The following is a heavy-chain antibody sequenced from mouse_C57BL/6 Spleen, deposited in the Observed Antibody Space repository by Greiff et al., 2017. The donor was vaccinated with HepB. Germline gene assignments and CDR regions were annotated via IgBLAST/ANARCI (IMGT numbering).Heavy chain of an antibody. CDR2: IYPGDGDT. V-gene: IGHV1-82*01. Sequence: QVQLQQSGPELVKPGASVKISCKASGYAFSSSWMNWVKQRPGKGLEWIGRIYPGDGDTNYNGKFKGKATLTADKSSSTAYMQLSSLTSEDSAVYFCARGRGDGPWFAYWGQGTLVTVSA. J-gene: IGHJ3*01. CDR1: GYAFSSSW. D-gene: IGHD1-2*01. CDR3: ARGRGDGPWFAY.